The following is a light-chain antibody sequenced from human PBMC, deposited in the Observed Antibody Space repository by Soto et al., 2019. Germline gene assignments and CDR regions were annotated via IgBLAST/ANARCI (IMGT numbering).Light chain of an antibody. Sequence: DIEMTQSPAALSLAPGDRDTISCRASQTVSSSLAWYPQKPGQAPRLLIYAASTRATGIPDRFSGSGSGTDFTLTISGLQAEDLAVYYCQQYYSTPLTFGGGTKLDIK. CDR2: AAS. CDR3: QQYYSTPLT. CDR1: QTVSSS. J-gene: IGKJ4*01. V-gene: IGKV3D-15*01.